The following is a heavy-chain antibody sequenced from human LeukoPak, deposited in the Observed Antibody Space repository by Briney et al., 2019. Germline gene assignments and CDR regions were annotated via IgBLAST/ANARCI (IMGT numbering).Heavy chain of an antibody. D-gene: IGHD1-1*01. CDR3: ARDGEGERNDAFDI. CDR1: GGSFSGYY. CDR2: INHSGST. V-gene: IGHV4-34*01. Sequence: ASETLSLTCAVYGGSFSGYYWSWIRQPPGKGLEWIGEINHSGSTNYNPSLKSRVTISVDTSKNQFSLKLSSVTAADTAVYYCARDGEGERNDAFDIWGQGTMVTVSS. J-gene: IGHJ3*02.